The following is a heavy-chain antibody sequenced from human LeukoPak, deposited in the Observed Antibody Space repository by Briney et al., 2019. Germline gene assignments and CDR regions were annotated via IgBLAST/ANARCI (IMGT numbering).Heavy chain of an antibody. J-gene: IGHJ4*02. CDR1: GYTFTSYG. CDR2: INPSGGST. D-gene: IGHD5-24*01. CDR3: ARNYHDEYYFDY. Sequence: ASVKVSCKASGYTFTSYGISWVRQAPGQGLEWMGIINPSGGSTSYAQKFQGRVTMTRDMSTSTVYMELSSLRPEDTAVYYCARNYHDEYYFDYWGQGTLVTVSS. V-gene: IGHV1-46*01.